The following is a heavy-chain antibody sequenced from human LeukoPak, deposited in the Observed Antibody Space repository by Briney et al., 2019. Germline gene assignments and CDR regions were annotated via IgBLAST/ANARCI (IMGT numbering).Heavy chain of an antibody. CDR1: GGSFSGYY. CDR3: ARGLLIGTEYFQH. J-gene: IGHJ1*01. V-gene: IGHV4-34*01. D-gene: IGHD3-22*01. Sequence: PSETLSLTCAVYGGSFSGYYWSWIRQPPGKGLEWIREINHSGSTNYNPSLKSRVTISVDTSKNQLSLKLSSVTAADTAVYYCARGLLIGTEYFQHWGQGTLVTVSS. CDR2: INHSGST.